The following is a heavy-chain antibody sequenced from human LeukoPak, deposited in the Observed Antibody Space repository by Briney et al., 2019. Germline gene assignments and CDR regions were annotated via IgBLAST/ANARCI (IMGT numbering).Heavy chain of an antibody. J-gene: IGHJ4*02. CDR1: GVSINSHY. Sequence: SETLSLTCTVSGVSINSHYLNWIRQPPGKGLEWIGHIYGSGRTNYNPSLKSRVTMSVDTPKSQFSLNLNSLTAADTAVYSCVVSPNQDFFDYWGQGPLVTVSS. CDR2: IYGSGRT. CDR3: VVSPNQDFFDY. V-gene: IGHV4-4*09.